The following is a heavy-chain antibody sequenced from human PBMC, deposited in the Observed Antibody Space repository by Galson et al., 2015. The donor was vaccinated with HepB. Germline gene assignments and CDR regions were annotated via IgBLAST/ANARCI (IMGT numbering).Heavy chain of an antibody. Sequence: SLRLSCAASGFTFSTHAMHWVRQAPDRGLEWVAFIWSDGSNKYYADSVKGRFTISKDNSKNTLYLQMNSLRAEDTALYYCASDPPSSGYAFYTWGQGTMVTVSS. CDR3: ASDPPSSGYAFYT. CDR2: IWSDGSNK. CDR1: GFTFSTHA. V-gene: IGHV3-33*01. J-gene: IGHJ3*02. D-gene: IGHD1-14*01.